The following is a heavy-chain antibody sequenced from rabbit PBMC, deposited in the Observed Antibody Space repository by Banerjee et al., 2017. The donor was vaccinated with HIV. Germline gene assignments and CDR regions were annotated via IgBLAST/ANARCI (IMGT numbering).Heavy chain of an antibody. CDR1: GFTLSRYY. CDR2: IDPIFGST. Sequence: QLKESGGGLVQPGGSLKLSCKASGFTLSRYYMNWVRQAPGKGLEWIGYIDPIFGSTYYASWVNGRFTIFSHNAQNTLYLKLNSLTAADTDTYFCARDGAGSSYFNLWGPGTLVTVS. V-gene: IGHV1S7*01. J-gene: IGHJ4*01. CDR3: ARDGAGSSYFNL. D-gene: IGHD8-1*01.